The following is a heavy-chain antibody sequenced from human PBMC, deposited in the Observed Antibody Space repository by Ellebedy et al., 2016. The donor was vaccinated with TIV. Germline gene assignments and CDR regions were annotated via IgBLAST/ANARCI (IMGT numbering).Heavy chain of an antibody. V-gene: IGHV3-33*01. D-gene: IGHD3-22*01. CDR2: IWSDGSNK. Sequence: PGGSLRLSCPASGFTFRNFGMHWVRQAPGKGLDWVAVIWSDGSNKYYADSVTGRFTISRDNSKNTLYLQMNSLRADDTAVYYCARDLITMIVGLTGPHYGMDVWGQGTTVTVSS. CDR3: ARDLITMIVGLTGPHYGMDV. CDR1: GFTFRNFG. J-gene: IGHJ6*02.